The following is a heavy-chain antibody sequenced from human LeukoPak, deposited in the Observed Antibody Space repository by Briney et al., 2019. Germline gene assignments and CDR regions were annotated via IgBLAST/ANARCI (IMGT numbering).Heavy chain of an antibody. CDR3: ARLGSGIAARLGIFDY. Sequence: SETLSLTCTVSGGSISSYYWSWIRQPPGKGLEWIGEINHSGSTNYNPSLKSRVTISVDTSKNQFSLKLSSVTAADTAVYYCARLGSGIAARLGIFDYWGQGTLVTVSS. V-gene: IGHV4-34*01. D-gene: IGHD6-6*01. J-gene: IGHJ4*02. CDR2: INHSGST. CDR1: GGSISSYY.